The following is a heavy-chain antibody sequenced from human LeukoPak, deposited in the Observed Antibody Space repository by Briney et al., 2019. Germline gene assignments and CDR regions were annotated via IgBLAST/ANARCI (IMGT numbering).Heavy chain of an antibody. J-gene: IGHJ4*02. D-gene: IGHD3-22*01. Sequence: SETLSLTCTVSGGSISSYYWSWIRQPPGKGLEWIGYIYYSGSTNYNPSLKSRVTISVDTSKNQFSLKLSSVTAADTAVYYCARLNYDGLGYWGQGTLVTVSS. CDR1: GGSISSYY. CDR2: IYYSGST. V-gene: IGHV4-59*08. CDR3: ARLNYDGLGY.